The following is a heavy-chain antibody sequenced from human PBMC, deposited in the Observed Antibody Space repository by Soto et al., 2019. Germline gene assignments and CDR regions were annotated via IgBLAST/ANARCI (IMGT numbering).Heavy chain of an antibody. V-gene: IGHV2-5*02. J-gene: IGHJ4*02. CDR2: IYWDDDK. CDR3: AHRGYMYGNWDHGYFDY. CDR1: GFSLTTSGVG. Sequence: QITLKESGPTRVKPTQTLALTCTFSGFSLTTSGVGVGWIRKTPGTALEWLAVIYWDDDKRYSPSLKSRLTITKDTSRNQVVRTMADMDPADTATYFCAHRGYMYGNWDHGYFDYWGQGTLVTVSS. D-gene: IGHD2-8*01.